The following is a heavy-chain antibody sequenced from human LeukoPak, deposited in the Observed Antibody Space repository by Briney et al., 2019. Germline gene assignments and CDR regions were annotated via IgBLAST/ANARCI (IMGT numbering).Heavy chain of an antibody. J-gene: IGHJ4*02. Sequence: TGGSLRLSCAASGFNFQNYGMSWVRQSPGKGLEWVCGINWNGVTTNYGDSVKGRFTISRDNAKNSLYLEMNSLSAEDTALYHCARGGTLQLSLIWGQGTLVTVSS. CDR1: GFNFQNYG. D-gene: IGHD5-24*01. V-gene: IGHV3-20*01. CDR3: ARGGTLQLSLI. CDR2: INWNGVTT.